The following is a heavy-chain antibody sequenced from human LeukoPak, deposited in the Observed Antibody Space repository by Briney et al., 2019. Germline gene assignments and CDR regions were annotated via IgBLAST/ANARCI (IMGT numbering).Heavy chain of an antibody. CDR3: ARHLDTSSWTYYYYYMDV. J-gene: IGHJ6*03. CDR1: GGSISSSSSY. D-gene: IGHD6-13*01. V-gene: IGHV4-39*01. Sequence: SETLSLTCAVSGGSISSSSSYWGWIRQPPGKGLEWSGSIYYSGSTYYNPSLKSRVTISVDTSKNQFSLKLSSVTAADTAVYYCARHLDTSSWTYYYYYMDVWGKGTTVTVSS. CDR2: IYYSGST.